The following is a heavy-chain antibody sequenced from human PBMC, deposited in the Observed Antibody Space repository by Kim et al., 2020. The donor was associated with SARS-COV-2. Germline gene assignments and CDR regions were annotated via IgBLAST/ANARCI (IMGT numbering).Heavy chain of an antibody. D-gene: IGHD6-13*01. Sequence: GESLKISCKGSGYSFTSYWIDWVRQMPGKGLEWMGIIYPGDSDTRYSPSFQGQVTISADKSISTAYLQWSSLKASDTAMYYCARQGGIGAAGTWEEDYYYCGMDVWGQGTTVTVSS. CDR2: IYPGDSDT. CDR3: ARQGGIGAAGTWEEDYYYCGMDV. J-gene: IGHJ6*02. CDR1: GYSFTSYW. V-gene: IGHV5-51*01.